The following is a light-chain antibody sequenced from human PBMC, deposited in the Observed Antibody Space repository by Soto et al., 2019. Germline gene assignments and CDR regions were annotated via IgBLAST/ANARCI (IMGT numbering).Light chain of an antibody. CDR1: QSISSY. CDR3: QQSYSTPVT. J-gene: IGKJ3*01. Sequence: DIQMTQSPSSLSASVGARVTITCRASQSISSYLNWYQQKPGKAPKLLTYAASSFQSGVPSRFSGSGSGTDFTLTISSLQPEDFATYYCQQSYSTPVTFGPGTKVDIK. V-gene: IGKV1-39*01. CDR2: AAS.